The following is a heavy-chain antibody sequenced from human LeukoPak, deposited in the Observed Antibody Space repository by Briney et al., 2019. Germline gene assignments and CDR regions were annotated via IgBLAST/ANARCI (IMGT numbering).Heavy chain of an antibody. CDR1: GYSFTSYW. CDR2: IYPGDSDT. CDR3: ARGYCSSTSCYTAGWFDP. J-gene: IGHJ5*02. D-gene: IGHD2-2*02. Sequence: GESLKISCKGSGYSFTSYWIGWVRQMPGKGLEWMGIIYPGDSDTRYSPSFQGQVTISADKSISTAYLQWSSLKASDTAMYYCARGYCSSTSCYTAGWFDPWGQGTLVTVSS. V-gene: IGHV5-51*01.